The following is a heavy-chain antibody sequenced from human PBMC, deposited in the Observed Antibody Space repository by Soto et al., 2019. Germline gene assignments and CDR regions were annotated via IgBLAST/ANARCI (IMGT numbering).Heavy chain of an antibody. CDR3: AREGVAPYYYYGMDV. CDR1: GYTFTRSG. J-gene: IGHJ6*02. V-gene: IGHV1-18*01. Sequence: GASVKVSCKASGYTFTRSGISWVRQAPGQGLEWMGWISTYNGDTNYAQTFQGRVTMTTDTSTSTVYMELRSLRSDDTAVYYCAREGVAPYYYYGMDVCGQGTPVTVSS. D-gene: IGHD5-12*01. CDR2: ISTYNGDT.